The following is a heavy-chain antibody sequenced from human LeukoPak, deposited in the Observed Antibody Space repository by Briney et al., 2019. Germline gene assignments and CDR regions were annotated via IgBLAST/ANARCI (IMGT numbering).Heavy chain of an antibody. J-gene: IGHJ6*02. CDR1: GGSISSSPYY. Sequence: PSETLSLTCTVSGGSISSSPYYWGWIRQPPGKGLEWIGSIYYSGSTYYNPSLKSRVTMSADTSNNQFFLKLTSVTAADTAVYYCASRHDYYGMDVWGQGTTVTVSS. CDR3: ASRHDYYGMDV. CDR2: IYYSGST. V-gene: IGHV4-39*01.